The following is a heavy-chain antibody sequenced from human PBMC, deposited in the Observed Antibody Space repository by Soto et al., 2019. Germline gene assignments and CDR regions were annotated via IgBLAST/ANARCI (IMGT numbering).Heavy chain of an antibody. CDR1: GGSISSSSHY. V-gene: IGHV4-39*01. CDR2: IYYSGST. Sequence: SEALSLTCTVSGGSISSSSHYWVWIRQPPGKGLEWVGSIYYSGSTFHNPSLKSRVTISVDTSKNQFSLKLSSVTAADTAVYYCARRSPGGGSGSYGRWFDPWGQGTLVTVSP. D-gene: IGHD3-10*01. J-gene: IGHJ5*02. CDR3: ARRSPGGGSGSYGRWFDP.